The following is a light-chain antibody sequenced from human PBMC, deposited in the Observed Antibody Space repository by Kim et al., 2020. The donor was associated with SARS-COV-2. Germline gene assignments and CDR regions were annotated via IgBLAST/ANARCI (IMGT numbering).Light chain of an antibody. Sequence: DIQMTQSPSSLSASVGDRVTITCRASHTISTYLNWYQQRPGRAPKLLIYAASTLQSGVPSRFSGSESGTYFTLTIDDLQPEDFGTYYCQQSYSIFWTFGQGTKVEI. CDR3: QQSYSIFWT. CDR2: AAS. CDR1: HTISTY. J-gene: IGKJ1*01. V-gene: IGKV1-39*01.